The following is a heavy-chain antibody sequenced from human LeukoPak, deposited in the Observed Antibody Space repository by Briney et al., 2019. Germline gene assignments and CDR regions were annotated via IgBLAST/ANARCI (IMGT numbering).Heavy chain of an antibody. CDR2: INPNSGGT. V-gene: IGHV1-2*02. Sequence: ASVKVSCKASGYTFTGYYMHWVRQAPGQGLEWMGWINPNSGGTNYAQKFQGRVTMTRDTSISTAYMELSRLRSDDTAVYYCARVFAGGYCSSTSCYNYYYMDVWGKGTTVTVSS. J-gene: IGHJ6*03. CDR3: ARVFAGGYCSSTSCYNYYYMDV. D-gene: IGHD2-2*02. CDR1: GYTFTGYY.